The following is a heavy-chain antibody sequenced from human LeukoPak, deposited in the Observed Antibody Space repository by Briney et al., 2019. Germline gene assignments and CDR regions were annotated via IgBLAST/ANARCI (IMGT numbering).Heavy chain of an antibody. CDR3: ARGAVSSGSYYGSFDY. V-gene: IGHV1-69*15. CDR1: GGTFSSYA. D-gene: IGHD1-26*01. CDR2: IIPIFGTA. J-gene: IGHJ4*02. Sequence: GASVKVSCKASGGTFSSYAISWVRQAPGQGLEWMGRIIPIFGTANYAQKFQGRVTITADESTSTAYMELSSLRSEDTAVYYCARGAVSSGSYYGSFDYWGQGTLVTVSS.